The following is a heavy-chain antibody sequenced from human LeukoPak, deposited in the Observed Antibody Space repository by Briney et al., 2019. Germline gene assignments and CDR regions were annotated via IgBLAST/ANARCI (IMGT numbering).Heavy chain of an antibody. Sequence: PGGSLRLSCAASGFPFSTYDMTWVRQAPGKGLEWVSAIRVTDGSAYYADSVKGRFTISRDNSKNTLYLQMNSLRAEDTAKYYCAKGGCSSHICYYFYYMDVWGKGTTVTVSS. CDR3: AKGGCSSHICYYFYYMDV. CDR2: IRVTDGSA. D-gene: IGHD2-2*01. CDR1: GFPFSTYD. V-gene: IGHV3-23*01. J-gene: IGHJ6*03.